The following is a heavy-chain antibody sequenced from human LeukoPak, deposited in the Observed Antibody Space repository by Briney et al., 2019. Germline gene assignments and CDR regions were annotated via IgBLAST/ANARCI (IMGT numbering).Heavy chain of an antibody. D-gene: IGHD6-19*01. CDR3: AKDRSPPIVIAVAGTVLDY. V-gene: IGHV3-53*05. CDR2: LSSGDNT. J-gene: IGHJ4*02. CDR1: GFNVNSYY. Sequence: PGGSLRLSCAAFGFNVNSYYMSWVRQAPGRGLEWVSALSSGDNTHYADSVNGRFTISRDNSKNTLYLQMNSLRAEDTAVYYCAKDRSPPIVIAVAGTVLDYWGQGTLVTVSS.